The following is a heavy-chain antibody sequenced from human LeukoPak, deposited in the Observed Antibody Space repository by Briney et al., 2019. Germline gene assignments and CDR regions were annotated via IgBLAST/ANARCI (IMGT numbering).Heavy chain of an antibody. V-gene: IGHV3-21*01. CDR2: ISSSSSYI. CDR1: GFTFSSYS. CDR3: ATGLTYCGGDCPYYFDY. J-gene: IGHJ4*02. Sequence: GGSLRLSCAASGFTFSSYSMNWVRQAPGKGLGWVSSISSSSSYIYCADSVKGRSTISRDNAKNSLYLQMNSLRAEDTAVYYCATGLTYCGGDCPYYFDYWGQGTLVTVSS. D-gene: IGHD2-21*02.